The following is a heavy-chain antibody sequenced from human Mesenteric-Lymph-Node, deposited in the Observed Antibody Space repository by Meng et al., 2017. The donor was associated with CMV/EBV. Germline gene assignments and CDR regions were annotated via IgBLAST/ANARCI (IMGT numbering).Heavy chain of an antibody. V-gene: IGHV3-23*01. CDR1: GFMFSSNW. D-gene: IGHD3-3*01. J-gene: IGHJ4*02. Sequence: GESLKISCGASGFMFSSNWMSWVRQAPGKGLEWVSAISGSGGSTYYADSVKGRFTISRDNSKNTLYLQMNSLRAEDTAVYYCARGGDGGSYDFWSGYHLYFDYWGQGNLVTVSS. CDR2: ISGSGGST. CDR3: ARGGDGGSYDFWSGYHLYFDY.